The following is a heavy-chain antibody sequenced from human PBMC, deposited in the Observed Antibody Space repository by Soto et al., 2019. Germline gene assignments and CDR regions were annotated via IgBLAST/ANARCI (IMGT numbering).Heavy chain of an antibody. CDR1: GFPFSIYS. CDR3: ARSVEGHFAY. Sequence: EVQLVESGGGLVQPGGSLRLSCAASGFPFSIYSMNWVRQAPGKGLEWFSYITSDTNTIKYADSVKGRFTISRDNAKNSLYLQMTSLRDEDTAVYFCARSVEGHFAYWGQGTVVTVSS. CDR2: ITSDTNTI. J-gene: IGHJ4*02. V-gene: IGHV3-48*02. D-gene: IGHD6-19*01.